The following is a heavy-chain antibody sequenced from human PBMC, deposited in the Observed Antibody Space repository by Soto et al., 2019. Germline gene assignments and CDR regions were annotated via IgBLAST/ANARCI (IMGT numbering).Heavy chain of an antibody. V-gene: IGHV1-18*01. CDR2: ISAYNGNT. D-gene: IGHD2-2*01. CDR3: ARTIVVVPAAMDGWFDP. Sequence: ASVKVSCKASGYTFTSYGISWVRQAPGQGFEWMGWISAYNGNTNYAQKLQGRVTMTTDTSTSTAYMELRSLRSDDTAVYYCARTIVVVPAAMDGWFDPWGQGTLVTVSS. CDR1: GYTFTSYG. J-gene: IGHJ5*02.